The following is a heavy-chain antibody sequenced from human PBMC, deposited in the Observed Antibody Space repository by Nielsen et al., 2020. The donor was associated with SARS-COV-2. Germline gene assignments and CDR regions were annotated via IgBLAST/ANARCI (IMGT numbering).Heavy chain of an antibody. CDR3: AREWGSRSAWFDP. CDR2: IYSGGST. V-gene: IGHV3-66*01. D-gene: IGHD6-13*01. Sequence: GGSLRLSCAASGFTVSSNYMNWVRQAPGKGLEWVSVIYSGGSTYYADSVKGRFTISRDNSKNTLWLQMNSLRAEDTAIYYCAREWGSRSAWFDPWGQGSLVTVSS. J-gene: IGHJ5*02. CDR1: GFTVSSNY.